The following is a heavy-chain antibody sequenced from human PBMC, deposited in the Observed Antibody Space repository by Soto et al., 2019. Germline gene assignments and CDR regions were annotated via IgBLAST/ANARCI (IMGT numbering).Heavy chain of an antibody. CDR2: FWYDASAQ. CDR1: RFTFTSYS. D-gene: IGHD6-13*01. J-gene: IGHJ4*02. CDR3: VFGSWNQYFFDH. V-gene: IGHV3-33*08. Sequence: PGGSLRLSGTPSRFTFTSYSMHWVRQAPGKGLEWVATFWYDASAQRYADSVKGRFTISRDPSRGTVYLFMDSLRTDDTAVYYCVFGSWNQYFFDHWRQEILVTVSS.